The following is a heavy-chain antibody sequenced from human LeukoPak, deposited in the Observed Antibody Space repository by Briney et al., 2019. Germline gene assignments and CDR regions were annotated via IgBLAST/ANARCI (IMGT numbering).Heavy chain of an antibody. CDR2: ISSSSTYI. Sequence: GGSLRLSCAASGFTFTTYSMNWVRQAPGKGLEWVSSISSSSTYIYYADSVKGRFTISRDNAKNSLFLQMNSLRAEDTAVYYCARDGVYGSGTYYYYLDYWGQGTLVTVSS. V-gene: IGHV3-21*01. D-gene: IGHD3-10*01. J-gene: IGHJ4*02. CDR3: ARDGVYGSGTYYYYLDY. CDR1: GFTFTTYS.